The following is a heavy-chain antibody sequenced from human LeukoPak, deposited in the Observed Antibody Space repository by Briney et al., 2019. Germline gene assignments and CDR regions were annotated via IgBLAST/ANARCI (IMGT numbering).Heavy chain of an antibody. D-gene: IGHD3-3*01. CDR2: IYFSGTT. V-gene: IGHV4-30-4*01. CDR3: ARDLRVRFLEWLSSPYYYYGMDV. Sequence: SQTLSLTCTVSGGSISSNDHSWSWIRRPPGKGLEWIGYIYFSGTTYYNPSLKSRVTISVDTSKNQFSLKLTSVTAADTAVYYCARDLRVRFLEWLSSPYYYYGMDVWGQGTTVTVSS. J-gene: IGHJ6*02. CDR1: GGSISSNDHS.